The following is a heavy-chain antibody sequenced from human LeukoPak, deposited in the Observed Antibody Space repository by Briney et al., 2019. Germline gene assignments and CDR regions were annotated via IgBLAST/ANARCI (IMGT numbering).Heavy chain of an antibody. CDR1: GFTFSTFD. V-gene: IGHV3-48*01. Sequence: GGSLRLSCAASGFTFSTFDMNWVRQAPGKGLEWVSYISSGSSTIYYADSVKGRFTISRDNAKNSLYLQMNSLRAEDTAVYYCASSKYWGQGTLVTVSS. CDR2: ISSGSSTI. J-gene: IGHJ4*02. CDR3: ASSKY.